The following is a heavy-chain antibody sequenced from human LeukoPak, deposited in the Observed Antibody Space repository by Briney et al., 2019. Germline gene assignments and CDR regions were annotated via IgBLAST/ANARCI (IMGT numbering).Heavy chain of an antibody. CDR3: ARDGWRYYYDSSGYYWSAY. CDR2: INPSGGST. V-gene: IGHV1-46*01. Sequence: ASVKVSCKASGYTFTSYYMHWVRQAPGQGLEWMGIINPSGGSTSYAQKLQGRVTMTTDTSTSTAYMELRSLRSDDTAVYYCARDGWRYYYDSSGYYWSAYWGQGTLVTVSS. CDR1: GYTFTSYY. D-gene: IGHD3-22*01. J-gene: IGHJ4*02.